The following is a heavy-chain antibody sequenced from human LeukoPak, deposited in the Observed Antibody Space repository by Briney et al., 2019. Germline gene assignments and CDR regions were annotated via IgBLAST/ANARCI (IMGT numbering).Heavy chain of an antibody. CDR1: GGSISSSSYY. Sequence: SQTLSLTCTVSGGSISSSSYYWGWLRQPPGKGLEWIGGIYDSGSTYYNPTLKSRVTLSVDTSKNQFSLKLSSVTAADTAVYYCARGVHCSGGSCYSGRYMDVWGKGTPVTVSS. CDR3: ARGVHCSGGSCYSGRYMDV. CDR2: IYDSGST. D-gene: IGHD2-15*01. V-gene: IGHV4-39*07. J-gene: IGHJ6*03.